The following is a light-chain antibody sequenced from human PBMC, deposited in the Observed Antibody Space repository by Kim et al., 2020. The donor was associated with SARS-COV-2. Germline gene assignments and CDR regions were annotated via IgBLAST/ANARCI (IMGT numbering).Light chain of an antibody. CDR1: SGSVSTNHY. CDR2: CTH. V-gene: IGLV8-61*01. J-gene: IGLJ3*02. CDR3: LLYMGGGISV. Sequence: GGTVTITCGLSSGSVSTNHYPSWYQQTPGQPPRTFIYCTHTRSSGVPDRFSGSILGNKAALTITGAQADDESDYYCLLYMGGGISVFGGGTKVTVL.